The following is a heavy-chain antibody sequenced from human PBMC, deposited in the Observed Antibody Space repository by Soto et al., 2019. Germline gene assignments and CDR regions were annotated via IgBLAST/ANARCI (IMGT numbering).Heavy chain of an antibody. CDR1: GLTFSSYA. CDR2: ISGSGGST. J-gene: IGHJ5*02. Sequence: GGSLRLSCAASGLTFSSYAMSWVRQAPGKGLEWVSAISGSGGSTYYADSVKGRFTISRDNSKNTLYLQMNSLRAEDTAVYYCAKDGAEYYDFWSGYYPWFDPWGQGTLVTVSS. V-gene: IGHV3-23*01. CDR3: AKDGAEYYDFWSGYYPWFDP. D-gene: IGHD3-3*01.